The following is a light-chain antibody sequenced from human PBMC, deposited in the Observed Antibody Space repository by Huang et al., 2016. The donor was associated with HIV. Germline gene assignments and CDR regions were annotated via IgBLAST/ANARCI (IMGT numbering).Light chain of an antibody. J-gene: IGKJ5*01. CDR2: GAS. CDR3: QQYNNWPPVT. CDR1: ESVGRT. Sequence: EMVLTQSQATLSVSPGQRVTLACRASESVGRTLAWYQQKPGQAPRLLIYGASTRATGIPARFNARGSGTEFTLTISSLQSEDLAVYYCQQYNNWPPVTFGQGTRLEIK. V-gene: IGKV3-15*01.